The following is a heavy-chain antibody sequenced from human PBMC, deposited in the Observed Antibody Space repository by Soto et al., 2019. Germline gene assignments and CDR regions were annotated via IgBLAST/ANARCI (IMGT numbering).Heavy chain of an antibody. D-gene: IGHD3-22*01. CDR1: GFTFSRYW. Sequence: PGGSLRLSCAASGFTFSRYWMYWVRQAPGKGLVWVSRINGDGSSTTYADSVEGRFTISRDNSKNTLYLQMNSLRAEDTAVYYCARDQYYYDSSGHPGYWGQGTLVTVSS. CDR3: ARDQYYYDSSGHPGY. J-gene: IGHJ4*02. V-gene: IGHV3-74*01. CDR2: INGDGSST.